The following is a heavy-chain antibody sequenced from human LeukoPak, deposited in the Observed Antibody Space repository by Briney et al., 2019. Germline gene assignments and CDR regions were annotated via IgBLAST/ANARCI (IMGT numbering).Heavy chain of an antibody. CDR2: IYYSGIT. CDR1: GASISSYY. CDR3: ARGNYYGEFDP. D-gene: IGHD3-10*01. V-gene: IGHV4-59*01. Sequence: SETLSLTCTVSGASISSYYWNWIRQPPDQGLEWIGYIYYSGITNYNPSLKSRVTISIDTSRNQFSLKLRIVTAADTAVYYCARGNYYGEFDPWGQGTVVTVSS. J-gene: IGHJ5*02.